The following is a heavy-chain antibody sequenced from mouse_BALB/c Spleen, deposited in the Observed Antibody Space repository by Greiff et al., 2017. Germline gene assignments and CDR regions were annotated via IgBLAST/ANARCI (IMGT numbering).Heavy chain of an antibody. Sequence: EVQVVESGGGLVQPGGSLKLSCAASGFTFSSYTMSWVRQTPEKRLEWVAYISNGGGSTYYPDTVKGRFTISRDNAKNTLYLQMSSLKSEDTAMYYCARPHDGYMFAYWGQGTLVTVSA. D-gene: IGHD2-3*01. V-gene: IGHV5-12-2*01. CDR1: GFTFSSYT. J-gene: IGHJ3*01. CDR2: ISNGGGST. CDR3: ARPHDGYMFAY.